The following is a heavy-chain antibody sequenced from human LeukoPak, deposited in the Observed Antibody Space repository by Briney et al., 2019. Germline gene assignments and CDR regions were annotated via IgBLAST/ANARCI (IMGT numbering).Heavy chain of an antibody. CDR2: IDTSGSTT. CDR1: GFSFSSYE. Sequence: GGSLRLSCAASGFSFSSYEWNWVRQAPGKGLEWVSYIDTSGSTTFYADSVKGRFTISRDNAKNSLYLQMNSLRAEDTAVYYCARSYDFWSGYYTGPLDYWGQGTLVTVSS. CDR3: ARSYDFWSGYYTGPLDY. D-gene: IGHD3-3*01. V-gene: IGHV3-48*03. J-gene: IGHJ4*02.